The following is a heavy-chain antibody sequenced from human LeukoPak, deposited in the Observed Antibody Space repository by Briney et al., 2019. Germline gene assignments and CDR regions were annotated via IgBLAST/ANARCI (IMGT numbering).Heavy chain of an antibody. J-gene: IGHJ4*02. D-gene: IGHD4-17*01. CDR2: INPNSGGT. CDR1: GYTFTGYY. Sequence: ASVTVSCRASGYTFTGYYMHWVRQAPGQGLEWMGWINPNSGGTNYALKFQGRLTMTRDTPISTTYMELSRLRSDDTAVYYCARDRDGDSSYWGQGTLVTVSS. V-gene: IGHV1-2*02. CDR3: ARDRDGDSSY.